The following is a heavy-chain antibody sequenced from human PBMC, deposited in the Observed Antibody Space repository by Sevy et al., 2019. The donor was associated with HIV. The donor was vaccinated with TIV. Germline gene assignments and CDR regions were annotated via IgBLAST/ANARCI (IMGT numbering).Heavy chain of an antibody. CDR3: ARGKSGYGYGLDY. V-gene: IGHV3-66*01. CDR1: GFPVSSNY. J-gene: IGHJ4*02. D-gene: IGHD5-18*01. CDR2: IYSDGST. Sequence: GGSLRISCAASGFPVSSNYMSWVRQAPGKGLEWVSVIYSDGSTYHADSVKGRFTISRDNSKNTLYLQMNSLRVVDTAVYYCARGKSGYGYGLDYWGQGTPVTVSS.